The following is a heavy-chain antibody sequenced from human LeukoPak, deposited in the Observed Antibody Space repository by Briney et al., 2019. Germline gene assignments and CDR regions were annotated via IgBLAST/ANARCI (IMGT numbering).Heavy chain of an antibody. V-gene: IGHV4-39*01. Sequence: SETLSLTCTVSGGSISSSSYYWGWIRQPPGKGLEWIGSIYYSGSTYYNPSLKSRVTISVDTSKNQFSLKLSSVTAADAAVYYCARRFGYSYGFHYYYYMDVWGKGTTVTVSS. D-gene: IGHD5-18*01. CDR1: GGSISSSSYY. J-gene: IGHJ6*03. CDR2: IYYSGST. CDR3: ARRFGYSYGFHYYYYMDV.